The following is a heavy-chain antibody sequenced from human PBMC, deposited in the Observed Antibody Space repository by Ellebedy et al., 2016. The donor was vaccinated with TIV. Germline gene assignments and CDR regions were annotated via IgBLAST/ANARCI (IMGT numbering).Heavy chain of an antibody. J-gene: IGHJ4*02. CDR3: VKDRGDIIRDFDY. D-gene: IGHD2-21*02. V-gene: IGHV3-64D*06. CDR1: GFTFSHYA. CDR2: MNNNGGNT. Sequence: PGGSLRLSCSASGFTFSHYAMHWVRQAPGKGLEYVSAMNNNGGNTYYADSVKGRFTISRDNSRNTLYLQMNSLIPEDTAMYYCVKDRGDIIRDFDYWGQGTLVTVSS.